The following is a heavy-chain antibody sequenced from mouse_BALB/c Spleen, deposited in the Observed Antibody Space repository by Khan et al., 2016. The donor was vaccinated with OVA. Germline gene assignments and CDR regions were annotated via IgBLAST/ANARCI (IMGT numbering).Heavy chain of an antibody. J-gene: IGHJ3*01. CDR3: APNWFLFAY. CDR2: ILPGTGST. V-gene: IGHV1-9*01. D-gene: IGHD4-1*01. Sequence: QVQLQQSGAELMKPGASVKISCKATGYTFSSYWIEWLKQRPGHGLEWIGEILPGTGSTNYNAKFTGKATFTADPSPNTAYMQLSSLTSEDSAGYYCAPNWFLFAYWGQGTLVTVSA. CDR1: GYTFSSYW.